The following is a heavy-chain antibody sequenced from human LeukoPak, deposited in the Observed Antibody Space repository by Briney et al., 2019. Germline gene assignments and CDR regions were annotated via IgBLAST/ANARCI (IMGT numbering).Heavy chain of an antibody. Sequence: GGSLRLSCAASGFTFSDYYMSWIRQAPGKGPEWVSYISSSSSTIYYADSVKGRFTISRDNAKNSLYLQMNSLRAEDTAVYYCARDLYYGSGSYRGYYYYGMDVWGQGTTVTVSS. CDR1: GFTFSDYY. D-gene: IGHD3-10*01. CDR3: ARDLYYGSGSYRGYYYYGMDV. CDR2: ISSSSSTI. V-gene: IGHV3-11*04. J-gene: IGHJ6*02.